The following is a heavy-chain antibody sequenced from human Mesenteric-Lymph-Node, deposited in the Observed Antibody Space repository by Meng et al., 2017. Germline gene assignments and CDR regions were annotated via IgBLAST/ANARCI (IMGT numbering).Heavy chain of an antibody. J-gene: IGHJ4*02. CDR2: ISYDGSNK. D-gene: IGHD3-22*01. Sequence: QVQLVESGGGVVQPGRSLRLSCAAPGFTFSSYAMHWVRQAPGKGLEWVAVISYDGSNKYYADSVKGRFTISRDNSKNTLYLQMNSLRAEDTAVYYCARDPITMIVGYYFDYWGQGTLVTVSS. CDR3: ARDPITMIVGYYFDY. CDR1: GFTFSSYA. V-gene: IGHV3-30-3*01.